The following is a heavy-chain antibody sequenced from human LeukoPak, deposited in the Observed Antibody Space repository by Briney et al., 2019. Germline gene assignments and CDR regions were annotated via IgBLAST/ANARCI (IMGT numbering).Heavy chain of an antibody. J-gene: IGHJ4*02. Sequence: SETLSLTCSVSGASISNYYWTWIRQPAGKGLEFIGLFYNSGSTNCNPSLKSRVTMSVDTSKNQFSLKLSSVAAADTAVYYCARFGRHSANWGFLGHYWGQGTLVTVSS. CDR1: GASISNYY. D-gene: IGHD7-27*01. CDR2: FYNSGST. V-gene: IGHV4-4*07. CDR3: ARFGRHSANWGFLGHY.